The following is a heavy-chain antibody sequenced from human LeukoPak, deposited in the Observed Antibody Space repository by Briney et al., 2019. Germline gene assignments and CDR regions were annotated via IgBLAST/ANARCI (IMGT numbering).Heavy chain of an antibody. J-gene: IGHJ5*02. D-gene: IGHD1-1*01. CDR2: INEDGSDK. Sequence: PGGSLRLSCAASGFTFSSYSMNWVRQAPGKGLEWVANINEDGSDKYYVDSVKGRFTISRDNAKNSLYLQMNSLRGEDTAVYYCAGQRELDPWGQGTLVTVSS. CDR3: AGQRELDP. V-gene: IGHV3-7*01. CDR1: GFTFSSYS.